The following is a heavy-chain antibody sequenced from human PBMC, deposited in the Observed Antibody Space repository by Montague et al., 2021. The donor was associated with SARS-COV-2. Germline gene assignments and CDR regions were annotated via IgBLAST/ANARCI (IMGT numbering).Heavy chain of an antibody. J-gene: IGHJ6*02. Sequence: SETLSLTCTVYGGSISSSSYYWGWIGQPPGKGLEWIGSIYYSGSTYYXPSLKSRVTISVDTSKNQFSLKLSSVTAADTAVYYCARVGRQQLVRLSGMDVWGQGPTISVSS. D-gene: IGHD6-13*01. CDR2: IYYSGST. CDR1: GGSISSSSYY. CDR3: ARVGRQQLVRLSGMDV. V-gene: IGHV4-39*07.